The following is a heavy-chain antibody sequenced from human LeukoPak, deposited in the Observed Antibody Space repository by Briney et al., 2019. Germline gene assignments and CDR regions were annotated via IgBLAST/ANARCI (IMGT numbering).Heavy chain of an antibody. J-gene: IGHJ6*03. CDR1: GYTFTSYD. D-gene: IGHD3-22*01. CDR2: MNPNSGNT. Sequence: ASVKVSCKASGYTFTSYDINWVRQATGQGLEWMGWMNPNSGNTGYAQKFQGRVTITRNTSISTAYMKLSSLRSEDTAVYYCARTRHSSGYPYYYYMDVWGKGTTVTVSS. V-gene: IGHV1-8*03. CDR3: ARTRHSSGYPYYYYMDV.